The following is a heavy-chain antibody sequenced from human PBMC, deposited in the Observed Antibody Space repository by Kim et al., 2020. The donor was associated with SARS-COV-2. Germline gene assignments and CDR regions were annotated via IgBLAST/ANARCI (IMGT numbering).Heavy chain of an antibody. D-gene: IGHD1-26*01. Sequence: GGSLRLSCATSGFTFTGSTMHWVRQASGKLLEWVGRIRSKANSYETAYAASVEGSFTISRDDSKTTAYLQMNSLKSAETAVYYCTRGPPYSESYWDAFDIWGQGNMVTVSS. CDR3: TRGPPYSESYWDAFDI. J-gene: IGHJ3*02. CDR2: IRSKANSYET. CDR1: GFTFTGST. V-gene: IGHV3-73*01.